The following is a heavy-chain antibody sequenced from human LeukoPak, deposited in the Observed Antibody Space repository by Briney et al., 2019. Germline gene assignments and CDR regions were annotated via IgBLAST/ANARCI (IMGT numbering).Heavy chain of an antibody. CDR1: GFTFDDYA. CDR3: ARGFVLGAAKNYFDY. V-gene: IGHV3-43*02. Sequence: GGSLRLSCAASGFTFDDYAMHWVRQAPGKGLEWVSLISGGGGSTYYADSVKGRFTISRDNSKNTLSLQMNSLRAEDTALYYCARGFVLGAAKNYFDYWGQGALVTVSS. D-gene: IGHD2-21*02. CDR2: ISGGGGST. J-gene: IGHJ4*02.